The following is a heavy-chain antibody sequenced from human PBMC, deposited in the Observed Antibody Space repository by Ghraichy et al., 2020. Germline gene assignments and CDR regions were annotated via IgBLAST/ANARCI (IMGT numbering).Heavy chain of an antibody. Sequence: SETLSLTCAVYGGSFSGYYWSWIRQPPGKGLEWIGEINHSGSTNYNPSLKSRVTISVDTSKNQFSLKLSSVTAADTAVYYCARGGDYGEFWGQGTLVTVSS. D-gene: IGHD4-17*01. J-gene: IGHJ4*02. CDR3: ARGGDYGEF. CDR1: GGSFSGYY. V-gene: IGHV4-34*01. CDR2: INHSGST.